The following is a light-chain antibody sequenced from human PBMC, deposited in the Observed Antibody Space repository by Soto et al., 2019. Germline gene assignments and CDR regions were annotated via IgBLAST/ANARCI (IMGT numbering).Light chain of an antibody. Sequence: DIQMTQSPSSLSTSVGDRVTITCRASQSISSSLNWYQHKPGEAPKLLIYAASTLQSGVPSRFSGSGSGTYFTLTISGLQPEDVATYYSQQSYNTLWTFGQGTKVQIK. CDR1: QSISSS. CDR3: QQSYNTLWT. J-gene: IGKJ1*01. V-gene: IGKV1-39*01. CDR2: AAS.